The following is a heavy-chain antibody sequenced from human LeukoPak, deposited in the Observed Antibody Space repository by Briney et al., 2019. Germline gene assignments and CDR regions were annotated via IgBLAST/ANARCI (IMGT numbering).Heavy chain of an antibody. V-gene: IGHV3-48*01. CDR1: GFTFSSYS. J-gene: IGHJ6*03. CDR2: ISSSSSTI. D-gene: IGHD3-22*01. Sequence: GGSLRLSCAASGFTFSSYSMNWVRQAPGKGLEWVSYISSSSSTIYYADSVKGRFTISRDNAKNSLDLQMNSLRAEDTAVYYCARPRYDSSGYYYVGYYMDVWGKGTTVTISS. CDR3: ARPRYDSSGYYYVGYYMDV.